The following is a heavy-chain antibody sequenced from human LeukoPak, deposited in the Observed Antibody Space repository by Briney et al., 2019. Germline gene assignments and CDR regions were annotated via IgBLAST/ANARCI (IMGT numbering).Heavy chain of an antibody. V-gene: IGHV4-4*02. D-gene: IGHD3-9*01. CDR3: ARADILTGYYPYYVDY. CDR2: IYHSGST. J-gene: IGHJ4*02. CDR1: GGSISSSNW. Sequence: SETLSLTCAVSGGSISSSNWWSWVRQPPGKGLEWIGEIYHSGSTNYNPSLKSRVTISVDKSKNQFSLKLSSVTAADTAVYYCARADILTGYYPYYVDYWGQGTLVTVSS.